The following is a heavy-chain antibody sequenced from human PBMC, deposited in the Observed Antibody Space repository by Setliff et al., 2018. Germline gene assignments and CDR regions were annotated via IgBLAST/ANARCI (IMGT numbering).Heavy chain of an antibody. D-gene: IGHD3-22*01. CDR2: ISGSTDNT. CDR1: GYTSINYG. CDR3: ARDPFRNYDTAPVWFDP. V-gene: IGHV1-18*01. J-gene: IGHJ5*02. Sequence: ASVKVSCKASGYTSINYGISWVRQAPGQGLEWMGWISGSTDNTNYAQKFRGRVTLTKDTSTNTKYMELRSLRSDDTAMYYCARDPFRNYDTAPVWFDPWGQGTLVTVSS.